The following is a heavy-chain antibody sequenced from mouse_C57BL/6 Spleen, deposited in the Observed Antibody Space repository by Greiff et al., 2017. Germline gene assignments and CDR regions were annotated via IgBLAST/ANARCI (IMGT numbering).Heavy chain of an antibody. D-gene: IGHD2-14*01. CDR1: GYTFTSYW. V-gene: IGHV1-52*01. J-gene: IGHJ4*01. CDR2: IDPSDSET. CDR3: ARGGTTVGAMDY. Sequence: QVQLKQPGAELVRPGSSVKLSCKASGYTFTSYWMHWVKQRPIQGLEWIGNIDPSDSETHSNQKFKDKATLTVDKSSSTAYMQLSSLTSEDSAVYYCARGGTTVGAMDYWGQGTSVTVSS.